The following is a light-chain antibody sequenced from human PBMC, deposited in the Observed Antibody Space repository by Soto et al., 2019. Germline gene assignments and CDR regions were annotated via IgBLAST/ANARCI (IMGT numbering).Light chain of an antibody. V-gene: IGKV3-11*01. Sequence: EIVLTQSPATLSLSPGERATLSCRASQSVSSYLAWYQQKPGQAPRLLIYDASNRATGIPARFSGSGSGTDFTLTISSLEPEDVAVYYCQQRSNWPPIFGPGTKVEIK. CDR2: DAS. CDR1: QSVSSY. CDR3: QQRSNWPPI. J-gene: IGKJ3*01.